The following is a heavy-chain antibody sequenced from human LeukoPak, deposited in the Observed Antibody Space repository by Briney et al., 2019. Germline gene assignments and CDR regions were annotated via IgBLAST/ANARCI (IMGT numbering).Heavy chain of an antibody. CDR2: IQNDGNKK. J-gene: IGHJ4*02. CDR1: GFTFSGYA. CDR3: ARETPDYYDSSGYPNLDY. Sequence: GGSLRLSCAASGFTFSGYALHWVRQAPGKGLEWLACIQNDGNKKDYTQSVKGRFTISRDNSKNTLYLQMNSLRAEDTAVYYCARETPDYYDSSGYPNLDYWGQGTLVTVSS. V-gene: IGHV3-30*02. D-gene: IGHD3-22*01.